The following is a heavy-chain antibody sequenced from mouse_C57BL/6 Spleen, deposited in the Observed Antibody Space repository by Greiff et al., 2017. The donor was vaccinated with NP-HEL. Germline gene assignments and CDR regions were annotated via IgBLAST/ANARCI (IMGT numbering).Heavy chain of an antibody. J-gene: IGHJ4*01. CDR3: VRQKNAMDY. V-gene: IGHV10-1*01. CDR1: GFSFNTYA. CDR2: IRSKSNNYAT. Sequence: EVKLVESGGGLVQPKGSLKLSCAASGFSFNTYAMNWVRQAPGKGLEWVARIRSKSNNYATYYADSVKDRFTISRDDSESMLYLQMNNLKTEDTAMYYCVRQKNAMDYWGQGTSVTVSS.